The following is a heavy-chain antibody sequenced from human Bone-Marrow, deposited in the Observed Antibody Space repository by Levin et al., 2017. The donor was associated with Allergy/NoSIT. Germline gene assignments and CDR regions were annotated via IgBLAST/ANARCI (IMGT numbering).Heavy chain of an antibody. Sequence: GESLKISCAASGFVVTRNHMSWVRQAPGKGLEWLSVTYSGGATYYRDSVKGRFTISRDNFKNTLYLQMNSLRAEDTAIYYCARDNYDTPGELDFWGQGTLVTVS. CDR3: ARDNYDTPGELDF. CDR2: TYSGGAT. CDR1: GFVVTRNH. D-gene: IGHD3-9*01. J-gene: IGHJ4*02. V-gene: IGHV3-53*01.